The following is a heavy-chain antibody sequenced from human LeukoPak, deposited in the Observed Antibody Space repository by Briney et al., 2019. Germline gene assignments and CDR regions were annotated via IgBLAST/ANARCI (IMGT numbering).Heavy chain of an antibody. CDR1: GFTFSSYS. CDR3: ARTTMIASDAFDI. CDR2: ISSSSSYI. V-gene: IGHV3-21*01. J-gene: IGHJ3*02. Sequence: GGSLRLSCAASGFTFSSYSMNWVRQAPGKGLEWVSSISSSSSYIYYADSVKGRFTISRDNAKNSLYLQMNSLRAEDTAVYYCARTTMIASDAFDIWGQGTMVTVSS. D-gene: IGHD3-22*01.